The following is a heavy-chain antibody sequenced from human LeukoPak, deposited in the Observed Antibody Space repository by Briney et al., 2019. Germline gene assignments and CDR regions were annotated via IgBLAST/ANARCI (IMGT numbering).Heavy chain of an antibody. J-gene: IGHJ4*02. V-gene: IGHV4-59*01. CDR2: IYYSGST. CDR1: GGSISNYY. CDR3: TRGNMMVVH. D-gene: IGHD3-22*01. Sequence: PSETRSLTCTVSGGSISNYYWSWIRQPPGKGLEWIGFIYYSGSTTYNPSLKSRATISVDTSKNQFSLKLSSVTAADTAVYYCTRGNMMVVHSGKGSLVTVSS.